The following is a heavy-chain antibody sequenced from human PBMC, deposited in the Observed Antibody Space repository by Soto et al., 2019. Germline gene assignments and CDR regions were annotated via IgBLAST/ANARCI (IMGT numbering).Heavy chain of an antibody. Sequence: ASVKVSCKASGYTFTSYYMHWVRQAPGQGLEWMGIINPSGGSTSYAQKFQGRVTMTGDTSTSTVYMELGSLRSEDTAVYYCARDSTTMIVDYWGQGTLVTVSS. CDR3: ARDSTTMIVDY. CDR1: GYTFTSYY. CDR2: INPSGGST. D-gene: IGHD3-22*01. J-gene: IGHJ4*02. V-gene: IGHV1-46*01.